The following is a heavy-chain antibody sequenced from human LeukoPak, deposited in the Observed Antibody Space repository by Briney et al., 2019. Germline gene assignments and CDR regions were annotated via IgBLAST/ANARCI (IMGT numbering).Heavy chain of an antibody. CDR3: ARGLSSGWFAGSYFDY. D-gene: IGHD6-19*01. CDR2: MNPNSGNT. Sequence: ASVKVSCKASGYTFTSYDINWVRQATGQGLEWMGWMNPNSGNTGYAQKFQGRVTMTRNTSISTAYMELSSLRSEDTAVYYCARGLSSGWFAGSYFDYWGQGTLVTVSS. V-gene: IGHV1-8*01. J-gene: IGHJ4*02. CDR1: GYTFTSYD.